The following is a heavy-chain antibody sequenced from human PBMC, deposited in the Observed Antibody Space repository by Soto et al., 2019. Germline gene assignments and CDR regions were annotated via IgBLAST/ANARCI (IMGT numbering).Heavy chain of an antibody. J-gene: IGHJ6*03. CDR2: IWYDGSNK. V-gene: IGHV3-33*01. D-gene: IGHD2-2*01. CDR3: ARDGGVVVPAAPPDYYMDV. CDR1: GFTFSRYG. Sequence: QVQLVESGGGVVQPGRSLRLSCAASGFTFSRYGMHWVRQAPGKGLEWVAAIWYDGSNKYYADSVKGRFTISRDNSKNTLYLQMNSLRAEDTAVYYCARDGGVVVPAAPPDYYMDVWGKGTTVTVSS.